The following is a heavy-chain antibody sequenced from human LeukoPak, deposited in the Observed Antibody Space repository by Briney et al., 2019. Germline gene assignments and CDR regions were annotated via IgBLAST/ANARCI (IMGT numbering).Heavy chain of an antibody. D-gene: IGHD4-23*01. CDR2: IPYDGSNK. CDR3: ARAEGYGGELDS. Sequence: GGTLRLSCAASGFTFSTYAMHWVRQAPGKGLEWVAVIPYDGSNKYYADSVKGRFTISRENSKNRLYLQMNSLRAEDTAVYYCARAEGYGGELDSWGQGTLVTVSS. J-gene: IGHJ4*02. V-gene: IGHV3-30*04. CDR1: GFTFSTYA.